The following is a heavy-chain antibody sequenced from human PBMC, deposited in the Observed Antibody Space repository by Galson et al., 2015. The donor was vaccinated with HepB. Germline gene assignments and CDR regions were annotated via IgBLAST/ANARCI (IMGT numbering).Heavy chain of an antibody. Sequence: SVKVSCKASGYTFTPYAIHWVRQAPGEGLEWMAWIHAGNGGTKYSQKFQGRVSLSRDTSANIAYMELNSLIPEDTAVYYCARRGGAYLDYWGQGALVTVSS. CDR3: ARRGGAYLDY. J-gene: IGHJ4*02. CDR1: GYTFTPYA. D-gene: IGHD3-16*01. V-gene: IGHV1-3*01. CDR2: IHAGNGGT.